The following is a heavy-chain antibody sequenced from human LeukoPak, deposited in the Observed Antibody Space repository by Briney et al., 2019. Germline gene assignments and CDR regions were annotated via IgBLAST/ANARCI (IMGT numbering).Heavy chain of an antibody. J-gene: IGHJ4*02. CDR3: TRVGPSTVVDY. Sequence: PGGSLRLSCAASGFTFSSYAMSWVRQAPGKGLEWVSVISGSAGYTYYADSVKGRFTISRDNSKNTLYLQMNSLRAEDTAVYYCTRVGPSTVVDYWGQGTQVTVSS. V-gene: IGHV3-23*01. CDR2: ISGSAGYT. CDR1: GFTFSSYA. D-gene: IGHD1-26*01.